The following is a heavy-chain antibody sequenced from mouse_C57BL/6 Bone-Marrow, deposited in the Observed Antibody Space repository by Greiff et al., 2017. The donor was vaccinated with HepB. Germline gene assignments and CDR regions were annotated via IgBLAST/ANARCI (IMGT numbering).Heavy chain of an antibody. CDR1: GFTFSSYA. V-gene: IGHV5-9-1*02. J-gene: IGHJ3*01. CDR3: TRDPWDGGFAY. CDR2: ISSGGDYI. Sequence: EVQVVESGEGLVKPGGSLKLSCAASGFTFSSYAMSWVRQTPEKRLEWVAYISSGGDYIYYADTVKGRFTISRDNARNTLYLQMSSLKSEDTAMYYCTRDPWDGGFAYWGQGTLVTVSA. D-gene: IGHD4-1*01.